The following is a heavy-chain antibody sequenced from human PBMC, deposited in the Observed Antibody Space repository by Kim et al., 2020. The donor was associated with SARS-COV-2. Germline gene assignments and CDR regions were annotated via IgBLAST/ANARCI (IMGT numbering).Heavy chain of an antibody. Sequence: SVKGRFTISRDNAKNSLYLQMNSLRAEDTAVYYCARDFYTAMVNGWFDPWGQGTLVTVSS. D-gene: IGHD5-18*01. V-gene: IGHV3-21*01. J-gene: IGHJ5*02. CDR3: ARDFYTAMVNGWFDP.